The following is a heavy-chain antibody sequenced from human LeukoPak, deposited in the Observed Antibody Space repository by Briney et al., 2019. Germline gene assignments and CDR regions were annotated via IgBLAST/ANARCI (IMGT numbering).Heavy chain of an antibody. CDR1: GFTFSSYW. CDR3: ARDVLGYYDSSGYSDY. J-gene: IGHJ4*02. V-gene: IGHV3-7*03. Sequence: PGGSLRLSCAASGFTFSSYWMSWVRQAPGKGLEWVANIKQDGGEKYYVDSVKGRFTISRDNAKNSLYLQMNSLRAEDTAVYYCARDVLGYYDSSGYSDYWGQGTLVTVSS. D-gene: IGHD3-22*01. CDR2: IKQDGGEK.